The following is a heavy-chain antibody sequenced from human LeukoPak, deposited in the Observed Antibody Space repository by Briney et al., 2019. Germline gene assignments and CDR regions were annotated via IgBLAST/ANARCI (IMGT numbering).Heavy chain of an antibody. J-gene: IGHJ4*02. V-gene: IGHV3-21*01. CDR1: GFTFSSYS. Sequence: GGSLRLSCAASGFTFSSYSMNWVRQAPGEGLEWVSSISSSSSYIYYADSVKGRFTISRDNAKNSLYLQMNSLRAEDTAVYYCARDEKQLELPDYWGQGPLVTVSS. CDR2: ISSSSSYI. CDR3: ARDEKQLELPDY. D-gene: IGHD1-7*01.